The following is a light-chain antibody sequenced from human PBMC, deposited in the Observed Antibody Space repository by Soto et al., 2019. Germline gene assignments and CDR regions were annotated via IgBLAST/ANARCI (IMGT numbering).Light chain of an antibody. Sequence: EIVLTQSPGTLSLSPGEIATLSCRASQSVRSNYLAWYQQKPGRAPRLLIYNSNTRATGVPDRFSGSGSGTDFTLTISRLEPEDFALYYCQQYRDLPQTFGQGTKVEMK. CDR2: NSN. CDR1: QSVRSNY. V-gene: IGKV3-20*01. CDR3: QQYRDLPQT. J-gene: IGKJ1*01.